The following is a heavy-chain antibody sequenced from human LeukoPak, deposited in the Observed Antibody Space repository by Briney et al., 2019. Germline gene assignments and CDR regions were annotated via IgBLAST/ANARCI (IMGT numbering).Heavy chain of an antibody. CDR3: ARDPVRGSGY. V-gene: IGHV4-61*02. D-gene: IGHD3-10*01. CDR1: GGSISSGSYY. Sequence: SETLSLTCTVSGGSISSGSYYWSWIRQPAGKGLEWIGRIYTSGSTNYNSSLKSRVTISVDTSKNQFSLKLSSVTAADTAVYYCARDPVRGSGYWGQGTLVTVSS. J-gene: IGHJ4*02. CDR2: IYTSGST.